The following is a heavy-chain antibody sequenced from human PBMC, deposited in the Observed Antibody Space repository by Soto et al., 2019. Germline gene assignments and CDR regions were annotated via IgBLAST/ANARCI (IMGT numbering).Heavy chain of an antibody. CDR1: GFTFSSYA. V-gene: IGHV3-30-3*01. J-gene: IGHJ4*02. CDR2: ISYDGSNK. Sequence: QVQLVESGGGVVQPGRSLRLSCAASGFTFSSYAMHWVRQAPGKGLGWVAVISYDGSNKYYADSVKGRFTISRDNSKNTLYLQMNSLRAEDTAVYYCATGIPYYYDSSGYWEVDYWGQGTLVTVSS. D-gene: IGHD3-22*01. CDR3: ATGIPYYYDSSGYWEVDY.